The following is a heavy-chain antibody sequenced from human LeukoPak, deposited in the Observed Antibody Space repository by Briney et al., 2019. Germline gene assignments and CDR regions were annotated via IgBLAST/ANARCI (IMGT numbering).Heavy chain of an antibody. V-gene: IGHV3-23*01. D-gene: IGHD1-26*01. Sequence: GGSLRLSCAASGFTFSNYAMNWVRQAPGQGLEWVASISHSGADTYYADSVKGRLTISRDNSKNTLYLQMSSLRAEDTAVFYCAKAPSGSYSGGYFDYWGQGTLVTASS. CDR1: GFTFSNYA. CDR3: AKAPSGSYSGGYFDY. CDR2: ISHSGADT. J-gene: IGHJ4*02.